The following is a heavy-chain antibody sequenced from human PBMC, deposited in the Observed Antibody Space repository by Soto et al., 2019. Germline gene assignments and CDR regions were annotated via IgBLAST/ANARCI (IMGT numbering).Heavy chain of an antibody. J-gene: IGHJ3*02. V-gene: IGHV3-48*02. CDR2: ISSSSSTI. D-gene: IGHD2-15*01. Sequence: GGSLRLSCAASGFTFSSYSMNWVRQAPGKGLEWVSYISSSSSTIYYADSVKGRFTISRDNARNSLYLQMNSLRDEDTAVYYCARDPIVVVVAATLPDAFDIWGKGTMVTVSS. CDR3: ARDPIVVVVAATLPDAFDI. CDR1: GFTFSSYS.